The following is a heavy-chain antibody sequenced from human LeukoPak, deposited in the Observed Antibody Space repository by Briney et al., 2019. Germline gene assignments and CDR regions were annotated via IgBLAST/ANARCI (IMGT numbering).Heavy chain of an antibody. CDR3: AREAGGYSSNWQFGY. J-gene: IGHJ4*02. D-gene: IGHD6-13*01. Sequence: PGGSLRLSCAASGFTFSNYAINWVRQAPGKGLEWVSGISDSGGSTYYADSVKGRFTISRDNSENTLYLQMNSLGAEDTAVYYCAREAGGYSSNWQFGYWGQGTLVTVSS. V-gene: IGHV3-23*01. CDR2: ISDSGGST. CDR1: GFTFSNYA.